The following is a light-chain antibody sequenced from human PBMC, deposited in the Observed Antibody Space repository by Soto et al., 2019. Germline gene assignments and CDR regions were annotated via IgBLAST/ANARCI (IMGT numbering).Light chain of an antibody. Sequence: DIQMTQSPSTLSASVGDRVTITCRASQSISSWLAWYQQKPGKAPKLLIYKASSLESGVTSRFSGSGSGTEVTLTISSLQPDDFATYYCQQYNSYSPYTFGQGTKLEIK. CDR3: QQYNSYSPYT. V-gene: IGKV1-5*03. J-gene: IGKJ2*01. CDR2: KAS. CDR1: QSISSW.